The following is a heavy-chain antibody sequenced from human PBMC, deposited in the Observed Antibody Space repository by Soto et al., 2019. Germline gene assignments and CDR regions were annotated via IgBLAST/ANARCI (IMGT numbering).Heavy chain of an antibody. Sequence: SETLSLTCAVYGGSFSGYYWTWIRQPPGTGLEWIGEINHSGSTNYNPSLKSRVTISVDTSKNQFSLKLTSVTAADTAVYYCARDKIHALFDYCGQGTLVTXSS. CDR1: GGSFSGYY. V-gene: IGHV4-34*01. J-gene: IGHJ4*02. D-gene: IGHD2-2*01. CDR2: INHSGST. CDR3: ARDKIHALFDY.